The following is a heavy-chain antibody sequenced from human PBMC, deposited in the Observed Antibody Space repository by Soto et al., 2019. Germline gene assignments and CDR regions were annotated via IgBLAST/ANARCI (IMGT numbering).Heavy chain of an antibody. CDR1: GFIFNKAW. CDR2: IKSKTDGGTP. Sequence: GGSLRLSCAASGFIFNKAWINWVRQAPGKGLEWVGRIKSKTDGGTPDFAAPVKGRFAISRDDSKNVVYLQMNSLKVEDTGIYYCTSDSYSSIVTVLFDDWGHGTLVTGSS. V-gene: IGHV3-15*07. J-gene: IGHJ4*01. D-gene: IGHD1-26*01. CDR3: TSDSYSSIVTVLFDD.